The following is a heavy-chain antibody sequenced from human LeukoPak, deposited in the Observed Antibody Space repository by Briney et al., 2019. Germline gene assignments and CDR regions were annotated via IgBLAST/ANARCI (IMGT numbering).Heavy chain of an antibody. CDR1: GGSISSSSYY. D-gene: IGHD2-2*03. CDR2: IYYSGST. CDR3: ARDRGMDRAFDL. J-gene: IGHJ3*01. Sequence: SETLSLTCTVSGGSISSSSYYWGWIRQPPGKGLEWIGSIYYSGSTYYNPSLKSRVTISVDTSKNQFSLKLSSVTAADTAVYYCARDRGMDRAFDLWGQGTMVTVSS. V-gene: IGHV4-39*07.